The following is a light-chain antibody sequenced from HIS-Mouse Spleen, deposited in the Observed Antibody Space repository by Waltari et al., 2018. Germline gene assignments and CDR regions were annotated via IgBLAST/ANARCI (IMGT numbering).Light chain of an antibody. CDR3: QQYNNWPPWT. CDR2: GAS. CDR1: QCVSSN. V-gene: IGKV3-15*01. Sequence: EIVMTQSPATLSVSPGERATLSCRASQCVSSNLAWYQQKPGQAPRLLIYGASTRATGIPARFSGSESGTEFTLTISSMQSEDFAVYYCQQYNNWPPWTFGQGTKVEIK. J-gene: IGKJ1*01.